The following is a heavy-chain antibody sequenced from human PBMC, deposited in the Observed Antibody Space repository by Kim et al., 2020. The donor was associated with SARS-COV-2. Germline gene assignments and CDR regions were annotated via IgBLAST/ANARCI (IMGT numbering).Heavy chain of an antibody. CDR3: ASDPIAAAADY. Sequence: GGSLRLSCVASGFTFSYFAMHWVRQAPGEGLQWVAIVSHDGNSKFYAETVEGRFTISRDNSKNTLYLQMDSLRVEDTAVYYCASDPIAAAADYLGQGTLVTVSS. V-gene: IGHV3-30*04. CDR1: GFTFSYFA. D-gene: IGHD6-13*01. J-gene: IGHJ4*02. CDR2: VSHDGNSK.